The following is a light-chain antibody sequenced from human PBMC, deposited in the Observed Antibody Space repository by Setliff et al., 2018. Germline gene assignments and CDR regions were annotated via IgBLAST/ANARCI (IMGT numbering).Light chain of an antibody. CDR2: DNN. CDR3: GTWDSSLSAVV. Sequence: QSVLTQPPSVPAAPGQKVTISCSGSSSNIGNNYVSWYQQLPGTAPKLLIYDNNKRPSGIPDRFSGSKSGTSATLGITGLQTGDEADYYCGTWDSSLSAVVFGGGTKATVL. J-gene: IGLJ2*01. V-gene: IGLV1-51*01. CDR1: SSNIGNNY.